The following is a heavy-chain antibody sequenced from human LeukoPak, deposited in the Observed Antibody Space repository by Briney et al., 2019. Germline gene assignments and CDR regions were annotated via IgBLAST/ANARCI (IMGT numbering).Heavy chain of an antibody. Sequence: GSLRLSCAASGFTFDSYALHWVRQAPGKGLEWLAIITYDGTNKYYADSVKGRFTISRDNSKNTLYVQMNNLRADDTAVYYCVKKGQADDDGKPDWGQGALVTVSP. D-gene: IGHD1-1*01. J-gene: IGHJ4*02. CDR2: ITYDGTNK. CDR3: VKKGQADDDGKPD. CDR1: GFTFDSYA. V-gene: IGHV3-30-3*02.